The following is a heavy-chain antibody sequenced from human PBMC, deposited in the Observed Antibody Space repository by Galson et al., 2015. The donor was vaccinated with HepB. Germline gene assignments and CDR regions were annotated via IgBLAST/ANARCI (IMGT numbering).Heavy chain of an antibody. CDR2: TRNRARSHTT. CDR3: TRTGLAADFDY. CDR1: GFSFSSYS. Sequence: SLRLSCAASGFSFSSYSMNWVRQAPGKGLEWVGRTRNRARSHTTDYAASVKGRFTISRDNSRSSVYLQMDGLKADDTAVDYCTRTGLAADFDYWGRGILVTVSS. D-gene: IGHD6-25*01. J-gene: IGHJ4*02. V-gene: IGHV3-72*01.